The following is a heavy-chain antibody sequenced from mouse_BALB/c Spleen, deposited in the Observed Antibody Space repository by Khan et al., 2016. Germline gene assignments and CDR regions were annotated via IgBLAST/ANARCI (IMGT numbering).Heavy chain of an antibody. CDR3: AREGLRRGFAY. D-gene: IGHD2-4*01. Sequence: EVELVESGGGLVKPGGSLKLSCAASGFTFSDYYMYWVRQTPEKRLEWVATISDGGSYTYYPDSVKGRFTISRDNAKNNLYLQMSSLKPEDTAMDYCAREGLRRGFAYWGQGTLVTVSA. CDR1: GFTFSDYY. V-gene: IGHV5-4*02. CDR2: ISDGGSYT. J-gene: IGHJ3*01.